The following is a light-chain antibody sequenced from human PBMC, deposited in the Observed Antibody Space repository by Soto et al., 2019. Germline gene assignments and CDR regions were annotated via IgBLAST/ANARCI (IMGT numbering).Light chain of an antibody. J-gene: IGKJ1*01. CDR1: QTVSSS. Sequence: EIVLTQSPGTLSLSPWERATLSCRASQTVSSSSLAWYQQKPGQAPRLLIYGASTRATGIPARFSGSGSGTEFTLTINSLQSEDFAVYYCQQYNNWPRTFGQGTKVDIK. CDR3: QQYNNWPRT. V-gene: IGKV3-15*01. CDR2: GAS.